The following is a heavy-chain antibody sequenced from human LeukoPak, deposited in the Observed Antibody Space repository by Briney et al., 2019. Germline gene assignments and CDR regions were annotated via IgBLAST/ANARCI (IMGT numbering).Heavy chain of an antibody. D-gene: IGHD2-21*02. V-gene: IGHV3-7*01. J-gene: IGHJ2*01. Sequence: GGSLRLSCAASGFTFSSYWMSWVRQAPGKGLEWVANIKQDGSEKYYVDSVKGRFTISRDNAKNSLYLQMNSLRAEDTAVYYCARATFCGGDCSSPYWYFDLWGRGTLVTVSS. CDR1: GFTFSSYW. CDR3: ARATFCGGDCSSPYWYFDL. CDR2: IKQDGSEK.